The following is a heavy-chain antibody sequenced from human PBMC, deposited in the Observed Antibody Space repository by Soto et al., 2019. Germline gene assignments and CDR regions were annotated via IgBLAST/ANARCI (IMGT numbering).Heavy chain of an antibody. CDR3: TKREDYYDSSVYYEDFEY. CDR1: GFTFSSYA. V-gene: IGHV3-23*01. CDR2: ISASGGRT. J-gene: IGHJ4*02. D-gene: IGHD3-22*01. Sequence: EVQLLEAGGGLVQPGGSLRLSCAGSGFTFSSYAMSWVRQAPGKGLEWVSSISASGGRTYYADSVKGRFTISRDNPKNTLYLQMNSLRADDTAVYYCTKREDYYDSSVYYEDFEYWSQGTLVTVSS.